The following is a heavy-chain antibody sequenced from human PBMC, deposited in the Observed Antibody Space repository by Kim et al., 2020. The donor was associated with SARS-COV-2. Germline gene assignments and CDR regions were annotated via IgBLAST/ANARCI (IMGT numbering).Heavy chain of an antibody. CDR2: INHSGST. J-gene: IGHJ6*02. CDR3: ARGLYRGYSTYYYYGMDV. D-gene: IGHD5-12*01. V-gene: IGHV4-34*01. Sequence: SETLSLTCAVYGGSFSGYYWSWIRQPPGKGLEWIGEINHSGSTNYNPSLKSRVTISVDTSKNQFSLKLSSVTAADTAVYYCARGLYRGYSTYYYYGMDVWGQGTTVTVSS. CDR1: GGSFSGYY.